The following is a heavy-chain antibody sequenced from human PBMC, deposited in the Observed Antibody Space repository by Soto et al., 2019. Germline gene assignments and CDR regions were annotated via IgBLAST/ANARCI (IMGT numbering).Heavy chain of an antibody. CDR3: EKDFSLGSSSSWFDY. D-gene: IGHD6-6*01. CDR2: ISWDGGST. CDR1: GFTFDDYA. J-gene: IGHJ4*02. V-gene: IGHV3-43D*03. Sequence: GGSLRLSCAASGFTFDDYAMHWVRQAPGKGLEWVSLISWDGGSTYYADSVKGRFTISRDNSKNSLYLQMNSLRAEDTALYYWEKDFSLGSSSSWFDYWGQGTLVTVSS.